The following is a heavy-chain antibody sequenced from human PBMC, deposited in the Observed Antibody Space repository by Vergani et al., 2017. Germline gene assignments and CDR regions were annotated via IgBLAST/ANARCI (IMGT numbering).Heavy chain of an antibody. CDR3: AISGFCSGGSCPNDAFDI. CDR1: GGSISSGDHC. V-gene: IGHV4-31*11. D-gene: IGHD2-15*01. CDR2: IFYSGTT. J-gene: IGHJ3*02. Sequence: QVQLQESGPGVVKPSQTLSLTCAVSGGSISSGDHCWTWIRQRPGKGLEWIGYIFYSGTTYDNPSLRSRLTISVDTSQNQFSLKLRSVTAADTAMYYCAISGFCSGGSCPNDAFDIWGQGTRLTVSS.